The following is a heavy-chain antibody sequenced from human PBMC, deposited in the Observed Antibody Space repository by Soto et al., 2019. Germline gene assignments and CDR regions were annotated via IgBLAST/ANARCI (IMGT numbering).Heavy chain of an antibody. D-gene: IGHD3-22*01. CDR1: GYTFTSYD. V-gene: IGHV1-8*01. Sequence: QVQLVQSGAEVKKPGASAKVSCKASGYTFTSYDINWVRQATGQGLEWMGWMNPNSGNTGYAQKFQGRVTMTRNTSISTAYMELSSLRSEDTAVYYCARGFMVSYYDSSGYRDYWGQGTLVTVSS. J-gene: IGHJ4*02. CDR2: MNPNSGNT. CDR3: ARGFMVSYYDSSGYRDY.